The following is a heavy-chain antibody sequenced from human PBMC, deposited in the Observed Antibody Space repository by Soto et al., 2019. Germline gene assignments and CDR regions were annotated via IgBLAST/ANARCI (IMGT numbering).Heavy chain of an antibody. CDR2: IYHSGST. Sequence: QVQLQESGPGLVKPSGTLSLTCAVSSGSISSSNWWSWVRQPPGKGLEWIGEIYHSGSTHYNPSRKSRVTRSVYKSKNQFSLKLCSVTAADTAVYYCATRLMTTVTTGFNWGQGTLVAVSS. J-gene: IGHJ4*02. CDR1: SGSISSSNW. CDR3: ATRLMTTVTTGFN. D-gene: IGHD4-17*01. V-gene: IGHV4-4*02.